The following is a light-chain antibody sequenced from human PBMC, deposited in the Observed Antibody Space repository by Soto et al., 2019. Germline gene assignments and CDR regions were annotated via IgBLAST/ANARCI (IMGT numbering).Light chain of an antibody. CDR3: QSYDSSLSGVV. CDR2: GNI. Sequence: QAVLTQPPSVSGAPGQRVTISCTGSSSNIGSGYEVHWYQQLPGTAPKLLIYGNIYRPSGVPDRFSGSKSDTSVSLAITGLQAEDEADYHCQSYDSSLSGVVFGGGTEVTVL. V-gene: IGLV1-40*01. CDR1: SSNIGSGYE. J-gene: IGLJ2*01.